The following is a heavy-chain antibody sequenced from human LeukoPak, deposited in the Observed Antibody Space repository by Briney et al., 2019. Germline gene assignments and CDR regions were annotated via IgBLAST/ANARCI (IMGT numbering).Heavy chain of an antibody. CDR1: GFTFSSYG. V-gene: IGHV3-33*06. D-gene: IGHD3-22*01. Sequence: GGSLRLSCAASGFTFSSYGMHWVRQAPGKGLEWVAVIWYDGSNKYYADSVKGRFTISRDNSKNTLYLQMNSLRAEDTAVYYCAKDSDYYDSSGYYYPYYGMDVWGQGTTVTVSS. CDR2: IWYDGSNK. J-gene: IGHJ6*02. CDR3: AKDSDYYDSSGYYYPYYGMDV.